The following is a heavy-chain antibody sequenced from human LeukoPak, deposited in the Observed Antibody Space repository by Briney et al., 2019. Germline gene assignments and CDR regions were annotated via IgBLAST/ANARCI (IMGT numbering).Heavy chain of an antibody. J-gene: IGHJ6*02. V-gene: IGHV3-21*04. Sequence: GGSLRLSCAASRFILSSYSMNWVRQAPGKGLEWVSYISESSSYIYYADSVKGRFTISRDNAKNSLYLQMNSLRAEDTAIYYCARERAEKARIGGMDVWGQGTTVIVSS. CDR3: ARERAEKARIGGMDV. D-gene: IGHD5-12*01. CDR2: ISESSSYI. CDR1: RFILSSYS.